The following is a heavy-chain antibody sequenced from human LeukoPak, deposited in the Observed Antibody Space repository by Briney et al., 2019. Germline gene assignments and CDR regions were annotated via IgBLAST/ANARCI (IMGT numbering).Heavy chain of an antibody. CDR3: ARGVSGDYGGS. V-gene: IGHV1-69*06. CDR1: GGTFNTYV. CDR2: IIPIVGTT. Sequence: SVTVSCKAPGGTFNTYVISWVRQAPGQGLEWMGRIIPIVGTTNYAQKFQDRVTITADKFTSAAYMELSSLRFEDTAVYYCARGVSGDYGGSWGQGTLVTVSS. J-gene: IGHJ5*02. D-gene: IGHD4-23*01.